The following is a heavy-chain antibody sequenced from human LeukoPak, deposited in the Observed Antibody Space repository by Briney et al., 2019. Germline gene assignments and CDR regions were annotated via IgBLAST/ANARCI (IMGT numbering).Heavy chain of an antibody. CDR2: IKQDGSEK. V-gene: IGHV3-7*01. D-gene: IGHD1-26*01. CDR1: GFTFSSYG. J-gene: IGHJ6*03. CDR3: ARDQTKWEPLRRRDYYYMDV. Sequence: GGTLRLSCAASGFTFSSYGMSWVRQAPGKGLEWVANIKQDGSEKYYVDSVKGRFTISRDNAKNSLYLQMNSLRAEDTAVYYCARDQTKWEPLRRRDYYYMDVWGKGTTVTVSS.